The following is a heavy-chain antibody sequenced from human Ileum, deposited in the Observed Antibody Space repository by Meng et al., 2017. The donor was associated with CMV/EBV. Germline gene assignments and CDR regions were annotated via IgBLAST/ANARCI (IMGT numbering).Heavy chain of an antibody. J-gene: IGHJ4*02. V-gene: IGHV1-46*01. CDR2: INPSGGST. Sequence: KASGYTFTSYYMHWVRQAPGQGLEWMGIINPSGGSTSYAQKFQGRVTMTRNTSTSTVYMELSSLRSEDTAVYYCARGHGVVITPAYWGQGTLVTVSS. D-gene: IGHD3-3*01. CDR1: GYTFTSYY. CDR3: ARGHGVVITPAY.